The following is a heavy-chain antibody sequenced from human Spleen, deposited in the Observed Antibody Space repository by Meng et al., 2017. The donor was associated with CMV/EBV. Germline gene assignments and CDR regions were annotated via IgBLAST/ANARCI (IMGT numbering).Heavy chain of an antibody. CDR3: ARAGAAVTTNFDF. V-gene: IGHV1-18*01. Sequence: CKASGYNFDIYGITWVRQAPGQGLEWVGWVSAETGDTNYGQRFQGRVTVTADTFTKTAYMEMRSLRSDDSAIYYCARAGAAVTTNFDFWSQGTLVTVSS. CDR1: GYNFDIYG. CDR2: VSAETGDT. J-gene: IGHJ4*02. D-gene: IGHD4-17*01.